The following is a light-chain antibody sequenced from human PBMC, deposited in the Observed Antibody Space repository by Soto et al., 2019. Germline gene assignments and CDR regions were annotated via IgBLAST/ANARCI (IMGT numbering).Light chain of an antibody. CDR1: SSDVGGYNF. Sequence: QSVLAQPASVSGSPGQSITISCTGTSSDVGGYNFVPWYQQHPGRAPKLLIYEVSRRPSGVSNRFSGSKSGDTASLTISGLQAEDEADYYCYSYRGYYTRVFGTGTKVTVL. CDR2: EVS. J-gene: IGLJ1*01. V-gene: IGLV2-14*01. CDR3: YSYRGYYTRV.